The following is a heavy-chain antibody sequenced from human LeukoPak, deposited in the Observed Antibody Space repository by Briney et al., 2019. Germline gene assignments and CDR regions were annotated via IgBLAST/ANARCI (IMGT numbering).Heavy chain of an antibody. CDR1: GGSISSSSYY. V-gene: IGHV4-39*07. CDR3: ARLIYDFWSGYYKWNYYYYMDV. D-gene: IGHD3-3*01. CDR2: IYYSGNT. J-gene: IGHJ6*03. Sequence: ASETLSLTCTVSGGSISSSSYYWGWVRQPPGKGLEWIGTIYYSGNTYYNPSLKSRVTVSVDTSKNQFSLKLSSVTAADTAVYYCARLIYDFWSGYYKWNYYYYMDVWGKGTTVTVSS.